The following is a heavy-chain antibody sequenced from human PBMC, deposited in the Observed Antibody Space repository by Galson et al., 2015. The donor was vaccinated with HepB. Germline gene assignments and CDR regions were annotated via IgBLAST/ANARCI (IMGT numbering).Heavy chain of an antibody. D-gene: IGHD3-3*01. J-gene: IGHJ4*02. CDR3: TTLSRGHDFWSGHMSALDY. CDR1: GFTFSNAW. V-gene: IGHV3-15*01. Sequence: SLRLSCAASGFTFSNAWMSWVRQAPGKGLEWVGRIKSKSDGGTTDYAAPVKGRFTISRDDSKNTLYLQMNSLKTEDTAVYYCTTLSRGHDFWSGHMSALDYWGQGALVTVSS. CDR2: IKSKSDGGTT.